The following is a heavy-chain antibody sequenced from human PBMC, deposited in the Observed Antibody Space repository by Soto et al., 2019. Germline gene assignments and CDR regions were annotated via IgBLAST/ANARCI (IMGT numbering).Heavy chain of an antibody. D-gene: IGHD2-2*01. CDR2: ISAYNGNT. CDR3: ARGRGGRSTSPDFDY. J-gene: IGHJ4*02. V-gene: IGHV1-18*01. CDR1: GYTFTSYG. Sequence: ASVKVSCKASGYTFTSYGISWVRQAPGQGLEWMGWISAYNGNTNYAQRLQGRVTMTTDTSTSTAYMELRSLRSDDTAVYYCARGRGGRSTSPDFDYWGQGTLVTVSS.